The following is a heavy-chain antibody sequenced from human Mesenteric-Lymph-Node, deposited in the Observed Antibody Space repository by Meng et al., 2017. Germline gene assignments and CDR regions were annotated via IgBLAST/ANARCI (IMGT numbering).Heavy chain of an antibody. CDR1: GGSFSGYY. V-gene: IGHV4-34*01. J-gene: IGHJ4*02. CDR3: ASSDYYRSDY. Sequence: QVRLQQWGAGLLKPSETLSLTCAVYGGSFSGYYWSWIRQPPGKGLEWIGEINHSGSTNYSPSLKSRVTISLDKSKSQLSLKLNSVTAADTAVYYCASSDYYRSDYWGQGTLVTVSS. D-gene: IGHD3-22*01. CDR2: INHSGST.